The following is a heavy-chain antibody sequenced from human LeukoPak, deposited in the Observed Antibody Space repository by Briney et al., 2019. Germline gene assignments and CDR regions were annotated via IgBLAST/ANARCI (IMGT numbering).Heavy chain of an antibody. J-gene: IGHJ4*02. Sequence: PSETLSLTCTVSGYSISSGYYWGWIRQPPGKGLEWIGSIYHSGSTYYNPSLKSRVTISVDTSKNQFSLKLSSVTAADTAVYYCARLVKDIVVVVAATGYFDYWGQGTLVTVSS. CDR1: GYSISSGYY. V-gene: IGHV4-38-2*02. CDR3: ARLVKDIVVVVAATGYFDY. CDR2: IYHSGST. D-gene: IGHD2-15*01.